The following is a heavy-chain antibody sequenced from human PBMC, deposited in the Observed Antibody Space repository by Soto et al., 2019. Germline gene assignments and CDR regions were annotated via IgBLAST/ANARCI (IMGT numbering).Heavy chain of an antibody. V-gene: IGHV4-59*01. CDR1: GGSISSYY. CDR2: IYYSGST. Sequence: PSETLSLTCTVSGGSISSYYWSWIRQPPGKGLEWIGYIYYSGSTNYNPSLKSRVTIPVDTSKNQFSLKLSSVTAADTAVYYCARLEMATIFGAFDIWGQGTMVTVSS. D-gene: IGHD3-9*01. CDR3: ARLEMATIFGAFDI. J-gene: IGHJ3*02.